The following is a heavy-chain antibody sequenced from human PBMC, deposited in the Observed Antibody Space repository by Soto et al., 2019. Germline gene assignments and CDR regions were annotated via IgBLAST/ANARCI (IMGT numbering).Heavy chain of an antibody. J-gene: IGHJ6*02. CDR3: TKSRRSVSMVYGFGGMDV. CDR2: ISGSGDGT. V-gene: IGHV3-23*01. CDR1: GFSVSDYA. Sequence: LRLSGAASGFSVSDYAMSWVRQAPGKGLEWVSSISGSGDGTYYGDSVKGRFTLSRDTSQKTLYLQMNNLRGEDTAVYFCTKSRRSVSMVYGFGGMDVWGRGTTVTVSS. D-gene: IGHD2-8*01.